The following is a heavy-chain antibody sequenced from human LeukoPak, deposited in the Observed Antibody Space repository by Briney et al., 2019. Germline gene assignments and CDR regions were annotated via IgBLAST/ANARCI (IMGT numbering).Heavy chain of an antibody. CDR1: GYSIRSGYY. V-gene: IGHV4-38-2*02. CDR2: IYHSGST. J-gene: IGHJ4*02. Sequence: SETMSLTCTVSGYSIRSGYYWGWIRQPPGKGLKWIGSIYHSGSTYYNPSLKSRVTISVDTSKNQFSLKLSSVTAADTAVYYCVSDDYYFDYWGQGTLVTVSS. D-gene: IGHD2-21*02. CDR3: VSDDYYFDY.